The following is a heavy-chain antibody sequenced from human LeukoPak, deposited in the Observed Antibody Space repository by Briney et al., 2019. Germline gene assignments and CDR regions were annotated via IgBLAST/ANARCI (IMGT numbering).Heavy chain of an antibody. Sequence: GGSLRLSCAASGFTFSSYWMHWVRHAPGKGLVGVSRINSDGSTTSYADSVKGRFTISRDNAKNTLYLQTNSLRAEDTAVYYCARKAYSSGWYDLDYWGQGTLVTVSS. CDR1: GFTFSSYW. CDR2: INSDGSTT. V-gene: IGHV3-74*01. J-gene: IGHJ4*02. CDR3: ARKAYSSGWYDLDY. D-gene: IGHD6-19*01.